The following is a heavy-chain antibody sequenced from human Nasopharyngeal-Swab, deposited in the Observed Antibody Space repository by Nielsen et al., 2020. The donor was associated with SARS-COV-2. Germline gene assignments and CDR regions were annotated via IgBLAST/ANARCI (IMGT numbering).Heavy chain of an antibody. J-gene: IGHJ4*02. Sequence: GGSLRLSCAASGFTFSNYGVNWVRQAPGQGLEWVSFISSSGSTMFYADSVKGRFTISRDNVKNSLWLQMNSLRDEDTAVYYCARDVAIVGATLENWGQGTLVTVSS. V-gene: IGHV3-48*02. CDR1: GFTFSNYG. CDR3: ARDVAIVGATLEN. CDR2: ISSSGSTM. D-gene: IGHD1-26*01.